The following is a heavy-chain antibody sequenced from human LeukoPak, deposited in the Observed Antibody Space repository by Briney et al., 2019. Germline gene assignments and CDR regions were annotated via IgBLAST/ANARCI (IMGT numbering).Heavy chain of an antibody. D-gene: IGHD3-22*01. CDR1: GYTFTSYD. Sequence: ASVKVSCKASGYTFTSYDINWVRQATGQGLEWMGWMNPNSGNTGYAQKFQGRVTITRNTSISTAYMELSSLRSEDTAVYYCARVYYDSSGYCFDYWGQGTLVTVSS. V-gene: IGHV1-8*03. CDR3: ARVYYDSSGYCFDY. J-gene: IGHJ4*02. CDR2: MNPNSGNT.